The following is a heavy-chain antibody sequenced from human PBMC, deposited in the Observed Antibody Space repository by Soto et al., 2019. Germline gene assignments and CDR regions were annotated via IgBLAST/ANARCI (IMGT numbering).Heavy chain of an antibody. V-gene: IGHV3-23*01. Sequence: GGSLRLSCAASGFTLSSYAMSWVRQAPGKGLEWVSAISGSGGSTYYADSVKGRFTISRDNSKNTLYLQMNSLRAEDTAVYYCAKKALGYFRAPIDYWGQGTLVTVSS. D-gene: IGHD3-22*01. CDR2: ISGSGGST. CDR3: AKKALGYFRAPIDY. CDR1: GFTLSSYA. J-gene: IGHJ4*02.